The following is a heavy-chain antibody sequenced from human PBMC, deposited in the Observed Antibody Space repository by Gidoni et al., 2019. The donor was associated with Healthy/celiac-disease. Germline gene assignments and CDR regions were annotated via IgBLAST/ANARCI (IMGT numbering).Heavy chain of an antibody. J-gene: IGHJ4*02. CDR1: GGSISSYY. V-gene: IGHV4-59*01. Sequence: QVQLQESGPGLVKPSETLSLTCTVPGGSISSYYWSWIRQPPGKGLEWIGYIYYSGSTHYNPSLKSRVTISVDTSKNQFSLKLSSVTAADTAVYYCARDGSYYSEGYFDYWGQGTLVTVSS. D-gene: IGHD3-10*01. CDR2: IYYSGST. CDR3: ARDGSYYSEGYFDY.